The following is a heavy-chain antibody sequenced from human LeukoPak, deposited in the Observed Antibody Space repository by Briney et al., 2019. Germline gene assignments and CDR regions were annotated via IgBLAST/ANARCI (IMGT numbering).Heavy chain of an antibody. J-gene: IGHJ4*02. CDR2: FDPEDGET. D-gene: IGHD5-18*01. CDR3: ATATYTAMDILTLDY. CDR1: GYTLTELS. V-gene: IGHV1-24*01. Sequence: ASVKVSCKVSGYTLTELSMHWVRQAPGKGLEWMGGFDPEDGETIYAQKFQGRVTMTEDTSTDTAYMELSSLRSEDTAVYYCATATYTAMDILTLDYWGQGTLVTVSS.